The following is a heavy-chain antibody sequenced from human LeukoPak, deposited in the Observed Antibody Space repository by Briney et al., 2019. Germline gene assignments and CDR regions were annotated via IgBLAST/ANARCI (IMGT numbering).Heavy chain of an antibody. V-gene: IGHV3-53*01. CDR3: ARALIVAYPPHAFDI. J-gene: IGHJ3*02. CDR1: GFIVSNNY. CDR2: IYSGGNT. Sequence: GGSLRLSCAVSGFIVSNNYMTWVRQTPGNWLEWVSVIYSGGNTHYAESAKGRFTISRDNSKNTVYLQMNNLRDEDTAVYYCARALIVAYPPHAFDIWGQGTIVIVSS. D-gene: IGHD5-12*01.